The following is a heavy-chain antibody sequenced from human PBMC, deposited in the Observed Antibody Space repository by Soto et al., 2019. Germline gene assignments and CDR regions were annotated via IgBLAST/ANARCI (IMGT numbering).Heavy chain of an antibody. Sequence: SSETLSLTCTVSSGSISVTNVFWGWVRQPPGKGLEWIGNVDYSGTAYFSPSLATRVTFHVDTSKNQFSPTLYSVTAADTAVYYCARITGRNLDYWGQGILVTVSS. D-gene: IGHD1-20*01. J-gene: IGHJ4*02. CDR2: VDYSGTA. V-gene: IGHV4-39*01. CDR1: SGSISVTNVF. CDR3: ARITGRNLDY.